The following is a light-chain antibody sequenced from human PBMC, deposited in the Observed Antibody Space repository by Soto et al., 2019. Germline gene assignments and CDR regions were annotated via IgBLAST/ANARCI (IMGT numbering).Light chain of an antibody. J-gene: IGKJ3*01. Sequence: DIQITQSPSSVSASVGDRVTITCRASHSISSWLAWYQQKPGKAPNLLIYAASNLQSGVTSRFRSTGSGTDFTLTITGLQPEDFATYFCQQASGLPFNFGPGTKVDIK. CDR1: HSISSW. CDR3: QQASGLPFN. V-gene: IGKV1-12*01. CDR2: AAS.